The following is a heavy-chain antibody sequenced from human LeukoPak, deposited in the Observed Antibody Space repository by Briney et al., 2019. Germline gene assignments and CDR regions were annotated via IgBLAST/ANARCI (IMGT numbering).Heavy chain of an antibody. V-gene: IGHV3-23*01. CDR3: AKVRPFTPIAVVPEYFDY. CDR1: GFTFSDYA. D-gene: IGHD3-22*01. J-gene: IGHJ4*02. CDR2: ISGNGGST. Sequence: GGSLRLSCAASGFTFSDYAITWVRQAPGKGLEWVSHISGNGGSTSYADSVRGRFTVSRDNSKNMLYLHMNSLRVDDTAVYYCAKVRPFTPIAVVPEYFDYWGQGTLVAVSS.